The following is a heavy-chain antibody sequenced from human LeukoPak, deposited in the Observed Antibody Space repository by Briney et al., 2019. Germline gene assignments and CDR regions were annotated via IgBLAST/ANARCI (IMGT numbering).Heavy chain of an antibody. J-gene: IGHJ4*02. Sequence: PGGSLRLSCAASGFTFSSYWMSWVRQAPGKGLEWVANIKQDGSEIYYVDSVRGRFSISRDNAKNSLYLQMNSLRAEDTAVYYCARGGSYFDYWGQGTLVTVSS. V-gene: IGHV3-7*01. CDR2: IKQDGSEI. CDR3: ARGGSYFDY. CDR1: GFTFSSYW.